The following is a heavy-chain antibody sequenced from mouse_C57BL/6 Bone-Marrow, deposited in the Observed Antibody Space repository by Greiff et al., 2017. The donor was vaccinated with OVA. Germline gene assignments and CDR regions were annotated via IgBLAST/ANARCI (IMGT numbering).Heavy chain of an antibody. D-gene: IGHD1-1*01. V-gene: IGHV5-4*03. Sequence: EVKLMESGGGLVKPGGSLKLSCAASGFTFSSYAMSWVRQTPEKRLEWVATISDGGSYTYYPDNVKGRFTISRDNAKNNLYLQMSHLKSEDTAMYYCARGITTVVVPSYWGQGTLVTVSA. CDR2: ISDGGSYT. J-gene: IGHJ3*01. CDR1: GFTFSSYA. CDR3: ARGITTVVVPSY.